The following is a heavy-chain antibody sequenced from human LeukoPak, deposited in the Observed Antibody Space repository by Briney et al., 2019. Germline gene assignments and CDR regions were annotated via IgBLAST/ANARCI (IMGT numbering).Heavy chain of an antibody. D-gene: IGHD3-10*01. J-gene: IGHJ4*02. Sequence: PGGSLRLSCAASGFTFSSYSMNWVRQAPGKGLEWVSSISSSSSYIYYADSVKGRFTISRDNAKNSLYLQMNSLRAEDTAVYYCASPGGSMVRVLAFDYWGQGTLVTVSS. V-gene: IGHV3-21*01. CDR1: GFTFSSYS. CDR2: ISSSSSYI. CDR3: ASPGGSMVRVLAFDY.